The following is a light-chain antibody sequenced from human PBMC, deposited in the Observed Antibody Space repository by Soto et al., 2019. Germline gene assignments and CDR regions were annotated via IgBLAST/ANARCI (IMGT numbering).Light chain of an antibody. CDR2: AAS. CDR1: QSISGH. Sequence: DIQMTQFPSSLSASVGDRITITCRASQSISGHLNWYQHKGGEVPNLLIFAASSLQSAVPSRFSGGGSGTAFTLTINSLQREDFVTYYCQQSYSNPKTFGQGTKVEF. J-gene: IGKJ1*01. CDR3: QQSYSNPKT. V-gene: IGKV1-39*01.